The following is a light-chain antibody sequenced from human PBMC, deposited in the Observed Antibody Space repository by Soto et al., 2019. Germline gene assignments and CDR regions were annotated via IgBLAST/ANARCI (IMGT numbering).Light chain of an antibody. Sequence: EIVLTQSPATRSLSPVERATLPFMASQSVSTFLAWYQHKPGQAPRLLIYDASNRATGIPDRFRGSGSGADFTLTISSLEPEDFALYYCQQGTDWPPGTFGQGTKVDI. CDR3: QQGTDWPPGT. CDR2: DAS. J-gene: IGKJ1*01. V-gene: IGKV3-11*01. CDR1: QSVSTF.